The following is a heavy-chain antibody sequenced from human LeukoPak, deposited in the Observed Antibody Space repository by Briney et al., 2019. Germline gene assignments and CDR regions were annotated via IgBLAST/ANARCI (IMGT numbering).Heavy chain of an antibody. CDR1: GITFSDYS. J-gene: IGHJ4*02. CDR2: ISSSSSYT. CDR3: ARDSGYSGYSDY. Sequence: KPGGSLRLSCAASGITFSDYSMNWVRQAPGKGLEWVSYISSSSSYTDYADSVKGRFTISGDNAKNSLNLQMNSLRAENTAVYYCARDSGYSGYSDYWGQGTLVTVSS. V-gene: IGHV3-21*05. D-gene: IGHD5-12*01.